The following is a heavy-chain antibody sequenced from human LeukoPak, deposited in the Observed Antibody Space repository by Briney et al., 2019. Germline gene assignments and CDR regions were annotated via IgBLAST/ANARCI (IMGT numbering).Heavy chain of an antibody. CDR1: GFSVSSTY. J-gene: IGHJ4*02. Sequence: PGGSLRLSCAVSGFSVSSTYMTWVRQAPGKGRQWVPVILDNGITTYADSVKGRFSISRDKSKNTVYLQMNSLSVDDTAVYYCVRDKGVGRTERFDSWGPGTLVTVSS. CDR2: ILDNGIT. CDR3: VRDKGVGRTERFDS. V-gene: IGHV3-53*01. D-gene: IGHD1-26*01.